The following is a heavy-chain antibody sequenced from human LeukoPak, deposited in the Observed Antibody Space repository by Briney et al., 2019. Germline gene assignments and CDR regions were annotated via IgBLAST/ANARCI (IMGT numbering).Heavy chain of an antibody. CDR2: ISGSGGST. V-gene: IGHV3-23*01. J-gene: IGHJ5*02. D-gene: IGHD3-10*01. CDR1: GFTFSSYA. CDR3: AKSLGMVRRVIGDNWFDP. Sequence: GGSLRLSCAASGFTFSSYAMSWVRQAPGKGLEWVSAISGSGGSTYYADSVKGRFTISRDNSKNTLYLQMNSLRAEDTAVYYCAKSLGMVRRVIGDNWFDPWGQGTLVTVSS.